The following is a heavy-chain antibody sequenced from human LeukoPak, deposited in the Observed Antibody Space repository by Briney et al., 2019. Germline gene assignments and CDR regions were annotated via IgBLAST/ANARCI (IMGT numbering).Heavy chain of an antibody. Sequence: PSETLSLTCTVSGGSISSSSYYWGWIRQPPGKGLEWIGRFYYSGSTYYNPSLKSRVTISVDTSKNQISLKLSSVTAADTAVYYCARPQSTITGDFAYWGQGSLVTVSS. J-gene: IGHJ4*02. CDR2: FYYSGST. CDR3: ARPQSTITGDFAY. CDR1: GGSISSSSYY. V-gene: IGHV4-39*01. D-gene: IGHD4-11*01.